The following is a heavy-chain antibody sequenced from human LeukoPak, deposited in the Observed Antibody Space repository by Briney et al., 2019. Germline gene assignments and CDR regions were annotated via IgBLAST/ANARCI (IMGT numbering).Heavy chain of an antibody. Sequence: ASVKVSCKASGYTFTSYDINWVRQATGQGLEWMGWMNPNSGNTGCAQKFQGRVTMTRNTSISTAYMELSSLRSDDTAVYYCARALVATILICFDPWGEGTLVTVSS. CDR1: GYTFTSYD. V-gene: IGHV1-8*01. D-gene: IGHD5-12*01. J-gene: IGHJ5*02. CDR2: MNPNSGNT. CDR3: ARALVATILICFDP.